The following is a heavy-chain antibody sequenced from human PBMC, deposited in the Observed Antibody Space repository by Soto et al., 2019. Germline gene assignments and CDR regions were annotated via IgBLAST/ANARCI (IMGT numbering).Heavy chain of an antibody. J-gene: IGHJ3*02. V-gene: IGHV3-21*01. D-gene: IGHD6-19*01. Sequence: SLRLSCAASGFTFSSYSMNCVLQAPGKGLEWVSSISSSSSYIYYADSVKGRFTIYRDNAKNSLYLQMNSLRAEDTAVYYCARDRSGDIIAFDICGQGTMVTV. CDR2: ISSSSSYI. CDR3: ARDRSGDIIAFDI. CDR1: GFTFSSYS.